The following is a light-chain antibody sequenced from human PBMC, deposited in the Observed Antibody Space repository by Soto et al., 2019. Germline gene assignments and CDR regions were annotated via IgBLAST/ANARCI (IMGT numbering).Light chain of an antibody. CDR3: QQYNNWPLT. V-gene: IGKV3-15*01. CDR1: QSVSSN. J-gene: IGKJ1*01. CDR2: GAS. Sequence: EIVMTQSPATLSVSPAERATLSCRASQSVSSNLAWYQQKPGQAPRLLIYGASTRATGIPARFSGSGSGTEFTLTISSLQSEDFAVYYCQQYNNWPLTFGQGTKVEIK.